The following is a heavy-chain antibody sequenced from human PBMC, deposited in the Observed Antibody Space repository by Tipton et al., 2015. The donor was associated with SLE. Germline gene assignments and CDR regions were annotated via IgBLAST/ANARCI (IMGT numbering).Heavy chain of an antibody. D-gene: IGHD3-22*01. Sequence: LRLSCAVYGGSFSGYYWTWIRQPPGKGLEWIGEINHGGSTNYNPSLKSRVTISEDTSKNHFSLELTSVTAADTAVYYCARQRLRLLPPLDAWGQGTTVTVS. CDR3: ARQRLRLLPPLDA. CDR1: GGSFSGYY. CDR2: INHGGST. V-gene: IGHV4-34*01. J-gene: IGHJ6*02.